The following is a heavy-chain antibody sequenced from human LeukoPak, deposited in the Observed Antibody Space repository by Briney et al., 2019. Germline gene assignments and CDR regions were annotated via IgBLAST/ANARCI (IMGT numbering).Heavy chain of an antibody. CDR2: INHSGST. CDR1: GGSFSGYY. J-gene: IGHJ4*02. Sequence: SDTLSLTCAVYGGSFSGYYWSWIRQPPGKGLEWIGEINHSGSTNYNPSLKSRVTISVDTSKNQFSLKLSSVTAADTAVYYCAREYRGYDYWGQGTLVTVSS. CDR3: AREYRGYDY. D-gene: IGHD5-12*01. V-gene: IGHV4-34*01.